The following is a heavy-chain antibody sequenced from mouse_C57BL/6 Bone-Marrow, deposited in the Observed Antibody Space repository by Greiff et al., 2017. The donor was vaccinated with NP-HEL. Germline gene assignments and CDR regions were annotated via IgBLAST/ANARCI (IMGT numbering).Heavy chain of an antibody. CDR2: INPNNGGT. CDR3: ERATYYDYDGSMYY. D-gene: IGHD2-4*01. V-gene: IGHV1-26*01. Sequence: VQLQQSGPELVKPGASVKISCKASGYTFTDYYVNWVKQSHGKSLEWIGDINPNNGGTSYNQKFKGKATLTVDKSSSTAYMALRSLTSEDSAVYDCERATYYDYDGSMYYGGQGTSVTVSA. J-gene: IGHJ4*01. CDR1: GYTFTDYY.